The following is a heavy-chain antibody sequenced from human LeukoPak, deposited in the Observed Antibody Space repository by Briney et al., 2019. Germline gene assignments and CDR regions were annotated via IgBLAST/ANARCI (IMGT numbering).Heavy chain of an antibody. D-gene: IGHD4-17*01. CDR1: RYTFTDYY. V-gene: IGHV1-2*02. CDR3: ARGRNTVTTPFDY. Sequence: ASLKVSCKASRYTFTDYYIHWVRQAPGQGLEWMGWINPNSGGTNYAQKFQGRVTMTRDTSISTAYMELSRLRSDDTAVYYCARGRNTVTTPFDYWGQGTLVTVSS. CDR2: INPNSGGT. J-gene: IGHJ4*02.